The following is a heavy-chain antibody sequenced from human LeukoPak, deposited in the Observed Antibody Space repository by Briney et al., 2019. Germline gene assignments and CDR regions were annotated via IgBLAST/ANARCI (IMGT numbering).Heavy chain of an antibody. D-gene: IGHD3-22*01. Sequence: SETLSLTCTVSGGSISSYYWSWIRQPPGEGLEWIGYIYYSGSTNYNPSLKSRVTISVDTSKNQFSLKLSSVTAADTAVYYCASAPPPYDSSGYSRYYYYYYYMDVWGKGTTVTISS. J-gene: IGHJ6*03. CDR3: ASAPPPYDSSGYSRYYYYYYYMDV. CDR1: GGSISSYY. CDR2: IYYSGST. V-gene: IGHV4-59*08.